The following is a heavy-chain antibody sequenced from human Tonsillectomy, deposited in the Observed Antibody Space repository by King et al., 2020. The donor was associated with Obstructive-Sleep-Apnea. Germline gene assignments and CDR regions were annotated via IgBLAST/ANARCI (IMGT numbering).Heavy chain of an antibody. J-gene: IGHJ4*02. CDR2: IYTSGNT. Sequence: QVQLQESGPGLVKPSETLSLSCTVSGGSISGYYWSWIRQPAGKGLEWIGRIYTSGNTDYKPSLKSRVTMSVDASKNQFSLKMSSVTAADTAVYYCAREFSHWGQGILVTVSS. CDR1: GGSISGYY. D-gene: IGHD2/OR15-2a*01. CDR3: AREFSH. V-gene: IGHV4-4*07.